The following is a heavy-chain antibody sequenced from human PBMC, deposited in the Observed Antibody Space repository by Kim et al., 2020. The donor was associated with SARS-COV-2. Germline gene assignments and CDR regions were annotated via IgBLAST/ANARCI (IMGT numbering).Heavy chain of an antibody. V-gene: IGHV3-23*01. J-gene: IGHJ6*02. CDR3: AKGGWVDF. D-gene: IGHD3-10*01. Sequence: SGDNTHYADSVKGRFTISRDKTGNTLFLQMSSLRAEDAAVYYCAKGGWVDFLGQGTTVTVSS. CDR2: SGDNT.